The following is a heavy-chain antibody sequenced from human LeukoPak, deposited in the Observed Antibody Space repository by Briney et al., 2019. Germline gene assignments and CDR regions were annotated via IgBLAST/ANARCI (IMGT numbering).Heavy chain of an antibody. CDR1: GASFSNYY. CDR3: YWFDP. CDR2: TDHSGST. D-gene: IGHD3-10*01. Sequence: PSETLSLTGAVYGASFSNYYWSWIRQPPGKGLEWIGETDHSGSTKCNPSLKGRVTISLDTSKNQFSLDLTSVTAADTGVGSYYWFDPWGQGTLVTVSS. J-gene: IGHJ5*02. V-gene: IGHV4-34*01.